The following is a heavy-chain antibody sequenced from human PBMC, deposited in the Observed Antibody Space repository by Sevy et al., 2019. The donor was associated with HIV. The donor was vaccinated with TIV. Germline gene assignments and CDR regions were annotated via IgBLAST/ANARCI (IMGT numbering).Heavy chain of an antibody. V-gene: IGHV3-23*01. CDR2: ISGSCDST. J-gene: IGHJ4*02. CDR3: AKYSSGWYYFDY. D-gene: IGHD6-19*01. Sequence: GGSLRLSCAASGFTFRSYALSWVRQAPGKGLEWVSGISGSCDSTYYADSVKGRFTMSRDNSQNTLYLQLNSLRAEDTAVYYCAKYSSGWYYFDYWGQGALVTVSS. CDR1: GFTFRSYA.